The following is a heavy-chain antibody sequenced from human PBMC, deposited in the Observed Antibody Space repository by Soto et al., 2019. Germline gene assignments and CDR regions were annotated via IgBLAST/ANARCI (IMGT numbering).Heavy chain of an antibody. CDR3: ARESQSDPLLP. J-gene: IGHJ5*02. CDR2: VSAYNRNT. Sequence: QVQLLQSGAEVKKPGASVKVSCRASGYTFTNYGITWVRQAPGLRLEWMGWVSAYNRNTNYAQKFEDRVTMTTDTSTGTASRELRSLRSENTALSFCARESQSDPLLPWGQGPLLPVS. CDR1: GYTFTNYG. V-gene: IGHV1-18*04.